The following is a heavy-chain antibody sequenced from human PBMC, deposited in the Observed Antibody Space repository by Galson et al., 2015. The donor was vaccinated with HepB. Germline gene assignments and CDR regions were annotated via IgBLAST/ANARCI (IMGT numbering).Heavy chain of an antibody. CDR1: GFTFSSYA. Sequence: SLRLSCAASGFTFSSYAMHWVRQAPGKGLEWVAVISYDGSNKYYADSVKGRFTISRDNSKNTLYLQMNSLRAEDTAVYYCARALEDTLNYYYYYMDVWGKGTTVTVSS. D-gene: IGHD3-16*01. CDR2: ISYDGSNK. V-gene: IGHV3-30-3*01. J-gene: IGHJ6*03. CDR3: ARALEDTLNYYYYYMDV.